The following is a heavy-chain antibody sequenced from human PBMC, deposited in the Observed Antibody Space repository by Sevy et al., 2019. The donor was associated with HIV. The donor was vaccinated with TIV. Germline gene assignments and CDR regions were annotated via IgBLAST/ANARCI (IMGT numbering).Heavy chain of an antibody. V-gene: IGHV3-23*01. CDR1: GFTFRNYA. Sequence: GGSLRLSCEASGFTFRNYAMNWVRQAPGKGLEWVSGISGSGGTTYYADSVKGRFTDSRDHSKNTLYLQMNSLRAEDTAVYYCAKDQASDYDFWSGYLYYDYGMDVRGQGTTVTVSS. CDR3: AKDQASDYDFWSGYLYYDYGMDV. CDR2: ISGSGGTT. D-gene: IGHD3-3*01. J-gene: IGHJ6*02.